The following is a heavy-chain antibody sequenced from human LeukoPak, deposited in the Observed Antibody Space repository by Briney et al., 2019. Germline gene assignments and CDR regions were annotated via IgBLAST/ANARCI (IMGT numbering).Heavy chain of an antibody. CDR3: ARGLNKLNKGAFDY. V-gene: IGHV3-53*04. J-gene: IGHJ4*02. D-gene: IGHD2/OR15-2a*01. CDR1: GFTVSSNY. CDR2: LYDSGEA. Sequence: GGSLRLSCAVSGFTVSSNYMSWVRQVPGKGLEWVSILYDSGEAYYADSVKGRFTISRHTYENTLYLQLNSLRPEDTAIYYCARGLNKLNKGAFDYWGQGTMVTVSS.